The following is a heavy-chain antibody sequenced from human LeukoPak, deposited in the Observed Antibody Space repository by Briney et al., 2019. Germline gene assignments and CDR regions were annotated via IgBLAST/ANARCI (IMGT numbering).Heavy chain of an antibody. CDR1: GSSFTSYW. CDR2: IYPGDSHT. J-gene: IGHJ5*02. Sequence: GEXLKISFKGSGSSFTSYWIGWGRQKPGKGVEGIVIIYPGDSHTRYSPSFQGQVTISADKSISTAYLQWSSLKASDTAMYYCARRSSGRNWFDPWGQGTLVTVSS. V-gene: IGHV5-51*01. CDR3: ARRSSGRNWFDP. D-gene: IGHD6-19*01.